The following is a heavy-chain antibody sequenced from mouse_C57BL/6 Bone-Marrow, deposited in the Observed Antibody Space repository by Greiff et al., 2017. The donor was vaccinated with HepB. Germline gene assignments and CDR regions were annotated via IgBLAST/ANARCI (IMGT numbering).Heavy chain of an antibody. CDR2: ISNGGGST. Sequence: EVMLVESGGGLVQPGGSLKLSCAASGFTFSDYYMYWVRQTPEKRLEWVAYISNGGGSTYYPNTVKGRFTISRDNAKNTLYLQMSRLKSEDTAMYYCARYYFDYWGQGTTLTVSS. J-gene: IGHJ2*01. V-gene: IGHV5-12*01. CDR3: ARYYFDY. CDR1: GFTFSDYY.